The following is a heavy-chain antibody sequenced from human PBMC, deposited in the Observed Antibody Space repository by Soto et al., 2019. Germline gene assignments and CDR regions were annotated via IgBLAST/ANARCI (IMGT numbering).Heavy chain of an antibody. V-gene: IGHV4-39*01. CDR2: IYYSGST. CDR1: RGSISSSRYY. D-gene: IGHD6-19*01. J-gene: IGHJ4*02. CDR3: ARHEAPSCWYFDY. Sequence: PPETLSLTCTVPRGSISSSRYYWAWIRQTPGKGLEWIGSIYYSGSTYYNPSLKSRVTISVDTSKNQFSLKLSSVTAADTAVYYCARHEAPSCWYFDYWGQCTLGIV.